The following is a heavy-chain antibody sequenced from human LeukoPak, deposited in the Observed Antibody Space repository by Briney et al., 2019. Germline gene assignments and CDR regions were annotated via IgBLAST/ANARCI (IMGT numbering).Heavy chain of an antibody. J-gene: IGHJ3*02. Sequence: SETLSLTCTVSGGSISSYYWSWIRQPPGKELEWIAHIGSTNYNPSLRSRVTISVDTSKNHFSLNLSSVTAADTAVYYCARHISIGTNGFDIWGQGTMVTVSS. CDR1: GGSISSYY. CDR2: IGST. CDR3: ARHISIGTNGFDI. V-gene: IGHV4-59*08. D-gene: IGHD3-10*01.